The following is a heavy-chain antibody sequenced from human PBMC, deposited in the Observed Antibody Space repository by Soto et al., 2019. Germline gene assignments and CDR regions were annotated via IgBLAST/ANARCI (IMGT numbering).Heavy chain of an antibody. J-gene: IGHJ6*02. Sequence: ASVKVSCKASGYTFTSYYMHWVRQAPGQGLEWMGIINPSGGSTSYAQKFQARVTMTRDTSTSTVYMELSSLRSEDTAVYYCARERITMIVVASSGGMDVWGQGTTVTVSS. V-gene: IGHV1-46*01. D-gene: IGHD3-22*01. CDR3: ARERITMIVVASSGGMDV. CDR2: INPSGGST. CDR1: GYTFTSYY.